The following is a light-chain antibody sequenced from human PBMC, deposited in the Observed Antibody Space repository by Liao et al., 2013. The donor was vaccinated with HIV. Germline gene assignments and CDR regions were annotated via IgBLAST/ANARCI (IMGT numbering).Light chain of an antibody. CDR1: KLGDKY. Sequence: SYELTQPPSVSVSPGQTASITCSGDKLGDKYACWYQQKPGQSPVLVIYQDSKRPSGIPERLSGSNSGDTATLTISRVEAGDEADYYCQVWDSNSNHYVFGTGTQVTVL. J-gene: IGLJ1*01. CDR2: QDS. V-gene: IGLV3-1*01. CDR3: QVWDSNSNHYV.